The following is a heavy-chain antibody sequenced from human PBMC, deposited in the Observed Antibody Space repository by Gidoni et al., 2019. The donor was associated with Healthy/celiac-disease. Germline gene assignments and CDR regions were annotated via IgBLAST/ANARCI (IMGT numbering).Heavy chain of an antibody. J-gene: IGHJ3*02. CDR2: ISGSGGST. Sequence: EVQLLESGGGLVQPGGSLRLSCAASGFTFSSYAMSWVRQTPGKGLEWVAAISGSGGSTYYADSVKGRFTISRDNTKNTLYLQMNSLRAEDTAVYYCAKDVRIAVAGLDAFDIWGQGTMVTVSS. V-gene: IGHV3-23*01. D-gene: IGHD6-19*01. CDR3: AKDVRIAVAGLDAFDI. CDR1: GFTFSSYA.